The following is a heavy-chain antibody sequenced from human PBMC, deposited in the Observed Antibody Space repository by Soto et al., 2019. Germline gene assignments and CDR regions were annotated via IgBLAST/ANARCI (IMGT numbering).Heavy chain of an antibody. CDR3: ARDRDDYGSGNYYNRIDF. V-gene: IGHV1-69*01. CDR2: IIPIFGTP. CDR1: GGIFSTYA. D-gene: IGHD3-10*01. Sequence: QVKLVQSGAEVKKPGSSVKVSCKASGGIFSTYAISWLRQAPGQGHERMGGIIPIFGTPNYAQKFQDRVTITADESTSTAYMELSRLRSEDTAVYYCARDRDDYGSGNYYNRIDFWGQGTMVTVSS. J-gene: IGHJ4*02.